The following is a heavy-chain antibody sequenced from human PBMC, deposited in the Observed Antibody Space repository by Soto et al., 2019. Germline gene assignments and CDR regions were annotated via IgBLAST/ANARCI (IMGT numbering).Heavy chain of an antibody. Sequence: GASVKVSCKASGYTFPSYAMHWVRQAPGQRLEWMGWINAGNGNTKYSQKFQGRVTITRDTSAGTAYMELSSLSSEDTAVYYCAVLGYYDSSGYPMAFDIWGQGTMVTVSS. D-gene: IGHD3-22*01. J-gene: IGHJ3*02. CDR3: AVLGYYDSSGYPMAFDI. CDR1: GYTFPSYA. V-gene: IGHV1-3*01. CDR2: INAGNGNT.